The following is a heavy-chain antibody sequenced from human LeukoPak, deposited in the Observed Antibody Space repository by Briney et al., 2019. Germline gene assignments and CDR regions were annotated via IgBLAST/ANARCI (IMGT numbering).Heavy chain of an antibody. V-gene: IGHV3-64*02. CDR3: ARRFAAQLAFVDV. Sequence: PGGSLRLSCAASGFTFTNYAMHWVRQAPGKGLEYVSAISYNGGSTYYADSVKGRFTISRDNTKNTLYLQMGSLTAEDMAVHYCARRFAAQLAFVDVWGKGTTVTISS. CDR1: GFTFTNYA. CDR2: ISYNGGST. D-gene: IGHD3-3*02. J-gene: IGHJ6*04.